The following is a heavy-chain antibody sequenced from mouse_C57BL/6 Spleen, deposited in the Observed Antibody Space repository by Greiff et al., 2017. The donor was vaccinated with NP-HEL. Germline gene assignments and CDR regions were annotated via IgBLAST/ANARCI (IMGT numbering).Heavy chain of an antibody. CDR2: IYPGDGDT. V-gene: IGHV1-82*01. CDR1: GYAFSSSW. Sequence: VQLQQSGPELVKPGASVKISCKASGYAFSSSWMNWVKQRPGKGLEWIGRIYPGDGDTNYNGKFKGKATLTANKSSSTAYMQLSRLTSEDSAVYFCARGRYDMGYWGQGTSVTVSS. J-gene: IGHJ4*01. CDR3: ARGRYDMGY.